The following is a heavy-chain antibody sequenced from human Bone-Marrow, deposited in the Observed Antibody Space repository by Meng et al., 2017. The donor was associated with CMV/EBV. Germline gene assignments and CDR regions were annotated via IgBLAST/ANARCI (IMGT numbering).Heavy chain of an antibody. V-gene: IGHV3-64*02. J-gene: IGHJ6*01. D-gene: IGHD6-19*01. CDR2: ISSNGGST. Sequence: GESLKIACAASGFTFSSYSMHWVRQAPGKGLEYVSAISSNGGSTYYADSVKGRFTISRDNSKNTLYLQMGSLRDEDMAVYYCVRDMSDGKPPSGWYSGFAGRGMAVWGQGHTV. CDR3: VRDMSDGKPPSGWYSGFAGRGMAV. CDR1: GFTFSSYS.